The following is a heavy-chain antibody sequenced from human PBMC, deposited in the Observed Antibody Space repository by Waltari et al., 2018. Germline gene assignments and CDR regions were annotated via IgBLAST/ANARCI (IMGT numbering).Heavy chain of an antibody. D-gene: IGHD5-12*01. V-gene: IGHV1-69*05. CDR2: IIPIFGTA. J-gene: IGHJ6*02. Sequence: QVQLVQSGAEVKKPGSSVKVSCKASGGTFSSYAISWVRQAPGQGLEWMGGIIPIFGTANYAQKFQGRVTITTDESTSTAYMELSSLRSEDTAVYYCARAAVEMATILDYYGMDVWGQGTTVTVSS. CDR3: ARAAVEMATILDYYGMDV. CDR1: GGTFSSYA.